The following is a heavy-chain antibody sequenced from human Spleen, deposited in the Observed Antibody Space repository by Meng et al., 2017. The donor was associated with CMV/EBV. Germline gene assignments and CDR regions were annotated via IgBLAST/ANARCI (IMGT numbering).Heavy chain of an antibody. V-gene: IGHV1-2*02. Sequence: ASVKVSCKASGYTFTGYYMHWVRQAPGQGLEWMGWINPNSGGTNYAQKLQGRVTMTRDTSISTAYMELSSLRSDDTAVYYCARDFLDYGGWFDPWGQGTLVTVSS. CDR1: GYTFTGYY. D-gene: IGHD4/OR15-4a*01. CDR3: ARDFLDYGGWFDP. CDR2: INPNSGGT. J-gene: IGHJ5*02.